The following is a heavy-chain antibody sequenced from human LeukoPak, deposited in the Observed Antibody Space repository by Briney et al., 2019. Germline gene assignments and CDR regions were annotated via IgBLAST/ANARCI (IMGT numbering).Heavy chain of an antibody. D-gene: IGHD1-26*01. CDR2: IWYDGSNK. CDR3: ARELPYYYYGMDV. Sequence: GGSLRLSCAASGFTFDDYAMHWVRQAPGKGLEWVAVIWYDGSNKYYADSVKGRFTISRDNSKNTLYLQMNSLRAEDTAVYYCARELPYYYYGMDVWGQGTTVTVSS. J-gene: IGHJ6*02. CDR1: GFTFDDYA. V-gene: IGHV3-33*08.